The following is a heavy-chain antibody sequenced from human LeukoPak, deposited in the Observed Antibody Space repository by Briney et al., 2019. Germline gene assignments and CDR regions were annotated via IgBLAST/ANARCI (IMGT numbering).Heavy chain of an antibody. V-gene: IGHV3-66*01. Sequence: GGSLRLSCAASGFTVSSNYMSWARQAPGKGLEWVSIIYSDSTTDYVDSVKGRFTISRDSSKNSLYLQLNSLRAEDTAVYYCARGGIWGHAFDIWGQGTVVTVSS. CDR3: ARGGIWGHAFDI. D-gene: IGHD2-15*01. CDR2: IYSDSTT. CDR1: GFTVSSNY. J-gene: IGHJ3*02.